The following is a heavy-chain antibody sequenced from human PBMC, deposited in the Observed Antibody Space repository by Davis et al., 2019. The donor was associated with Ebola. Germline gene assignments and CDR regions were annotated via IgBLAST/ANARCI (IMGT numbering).Heavy chain of an antibody. Sequence: GGSLRLSCAASGFTFSSYSMNWVRQAPGKGLEWVSYISSSSSTIYYADSVKGRFTISRDNAKNSLYLQMNSLRDEDTAVYYCARDSDGGHSRWFDPWGQGTLVTVSS. D-gene: IGHD4-23*01. V-gene: IGHV3-48*02. CDR1: GFTFSSYS. CDR3: ARDSDGGHSRWFDP. J-gene: IGHJ5*02. CDR2: ISSSSSTI.